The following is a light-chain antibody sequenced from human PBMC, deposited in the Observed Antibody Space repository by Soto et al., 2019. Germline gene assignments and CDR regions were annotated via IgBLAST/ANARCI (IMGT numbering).Light chain of an antibody. Sequence: DIQMTQSPSTLSASVGDRVTITCRASQSISSWLAWYQQKPGTAPKLLISDVSTLERGVPSRFSGSGSATEFTLTISGLQPDDFATYYCQQYKDYVYTFGQGTKVDI. CDR1: QSISSW. CDR2: DVS. V-gene: IGKV1-5*01. J-gene: IGKJ2*01. CDR3: QQYKDYVYT.